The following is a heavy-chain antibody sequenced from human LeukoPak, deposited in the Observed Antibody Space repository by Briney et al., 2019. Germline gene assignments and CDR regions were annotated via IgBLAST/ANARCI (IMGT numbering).Heavy chain of an antibody. V-gene: IGHV4-34*01. CDR1: GGSFSGYY. J-gene: IGHJ5*02. CDR2: INHSGST. CDR3: ARDRMASITIFGVVIRPNWFDP. Sequence: PSETLSLTCAVYGGSFSGYYWSWLRQPPGKGLEWIGEINHSGSTNYNPSLKSRVTISVDPSKNQFSLKLSSVTAADTAVYYCARDRMASITIFGVVIRPNWFDPWGQGTLVTVSS. D-gene: IGHD3-3*01.